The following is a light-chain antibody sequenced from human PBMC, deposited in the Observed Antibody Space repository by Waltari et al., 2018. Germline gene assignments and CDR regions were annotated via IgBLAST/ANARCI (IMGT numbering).Light chain of an antibody. J-gene: IGKJ4*01. CDR3: VQAIAFPALT. CDR1: QSLLHSNGNIY. Sequence: IVMTQTPLSLPITPGEPASISCRSSQSLLHSNGNIYLHWYLQKPGQSPQLLIYGGSNRASGVPDRFSGSGSGTDFTLKISKVEAEDVGVYYCVQAIAFPALTFGGGTKVEIK. CDR2: GGS. V-gene: IGKV2-40*01.